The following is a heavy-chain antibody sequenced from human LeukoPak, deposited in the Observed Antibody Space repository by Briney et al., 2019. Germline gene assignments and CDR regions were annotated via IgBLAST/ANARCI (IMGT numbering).Heavy chain of an antibody. D-gene: IGHD3-10*01. CDR3: ARESWRSQWFGELSTIDY. CDR1: GGSISSGDYY. J-gene: IGHJ4*02. CDR2: IYYSGST. V-gene: IGHV4-30-4*01. Sequence: SQTLSLTCTVSGGSISSGDYYWSWIRQPPGKGLEWIGYIYYSGSTYYNPSLKSRVTISVDTSKNQFSLKLSSVTAADTAVYYCARESWRSQWFGELSTIDYWGQGTLVTVSS.